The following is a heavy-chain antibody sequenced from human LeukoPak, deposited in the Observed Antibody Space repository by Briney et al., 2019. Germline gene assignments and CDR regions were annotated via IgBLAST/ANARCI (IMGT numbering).Heavy chain of an antibody. J-gene: IGHJ5*02. V-gene: IGHV4-61*05. CDR3: ARVRYSSGANWFDP. CDR1: GGPISSSSYY. D-gene: IGHD6-19*01. Sequence: SETLSLTCTVSGGPISSSSYYWSWIRQPPGKGLEWIGYIYYSGSTNYNPSLKSRVTISVDTSKNQFSLKLSSVTAADTAVYYCARVRYSSGANWFDPWGQGTLVTVSS. CDR2: IYYSGST.